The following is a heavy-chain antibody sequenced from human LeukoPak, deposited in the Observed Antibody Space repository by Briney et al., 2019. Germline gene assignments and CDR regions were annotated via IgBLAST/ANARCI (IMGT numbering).Heavy chain of an antibody. J-gene: IGHJ4*02. CDR2: IYPGDSDT. CDR3: ARQGGDYYDSSSYVGY. D-gene: IGHD3-22*01. V-gene: IGHV5-51*01. Sequence: GESLKISCKGSGYSFTSYWIGWVRQMPGKGLEWMGIIYPGDSDTRYSPSFQGQVTISADKSISTAYLQWSSLKASDTAMYYCARQGGDYYDSSSYVGYWGQGTLVTVSS. CDR1: GYSFTSYW.